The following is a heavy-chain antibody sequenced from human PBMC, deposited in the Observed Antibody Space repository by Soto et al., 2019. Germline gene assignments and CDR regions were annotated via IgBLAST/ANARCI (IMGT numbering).Heavy chain of an antibody. Sequence: WGRRILQKPGKGLEWMGIIYPGDSDTRYSPSFQGQVTISADKSISTAYLQWSSLKASDTAMYYCERLRARPGNIAGMDVWRQGTTVPVFS. D-gene: IGHD6-6*01. V-gene: IGHV5-51*01. CDR3: ERLRARPGNIAGMDV. J-gene: IGHJ6*02. CDR2: IYPGDSDT. CDR1: W.